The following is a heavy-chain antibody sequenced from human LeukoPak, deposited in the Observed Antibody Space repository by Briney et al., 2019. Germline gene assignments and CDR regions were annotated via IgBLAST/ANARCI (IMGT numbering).Heavy chain of an antibody. J-gene: IGHJ4*02. CDR2: LSGGGATT. D-gene: IGHD3-3*01. V-gene: IGHV3-23*01. CDR3: AKDLRGYYDLEAFFDY. CDR1: GFTFSRYA. Sequence: GGSLRLSCVASGFTFSRYAMSWVRQAPGKGLEWVSGLSGGGATTYYADSVKGRFTISRDNSKNTLYLQMNSLRAEDTAIYYCAKDLRGYYDLEAFFDYWGQGTLVTVPS.